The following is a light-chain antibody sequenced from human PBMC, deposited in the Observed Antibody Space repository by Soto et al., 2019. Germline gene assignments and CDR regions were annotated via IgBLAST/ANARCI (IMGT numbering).Light chain of an antibody. CDR2: GAS. CDR1: QSVTNSY. V-gene: IGKV3-20*01. CDR3: QQYGTSTWT. J-gene: IGKJ1*01. Sequence: EILLTQSPDTLSLSPGERATLSCWASQSVTNSYLAWYQQKPGQAPRLLIYGASNRATGIPDRFSGSGSGTDFTLTITRLEPEDFVVYYCQQYGTSTWTFGQGTKVDIK.